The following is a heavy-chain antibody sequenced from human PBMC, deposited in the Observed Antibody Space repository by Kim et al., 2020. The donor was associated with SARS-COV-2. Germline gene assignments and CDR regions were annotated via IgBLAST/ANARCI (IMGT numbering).Heavy chain of an antibody. CDR3: ARNHLNRGSNAVDY. D-gene: IGHD3-16*01. CDR2: INSDGSST. Sequence: GGSLRLSCAASGFTFSSYWMHWVRQAPGKGLVWVSRINSDGSSTNYADSVKGRFTISRDNATTTVYLQMNSLRAEDTAVNYCARNHLNRGSNAVDYWGQ. J-gene: IGHJ4*02. CDR1: GFTFSSYW. V-gene: IGHV3-74*01.